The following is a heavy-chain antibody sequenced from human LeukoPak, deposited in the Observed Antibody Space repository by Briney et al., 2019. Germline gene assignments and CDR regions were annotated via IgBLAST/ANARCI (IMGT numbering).Heavy chain of an antibody. D-gene: IGHD3-9*01. CDR2: IYYSGST. CDR1: GGPISSYY. CDR3: ARLYFDWPDWYFDL. Sequence: SETLSLTCTVSGGPISSYYWSWIRQPPGKGLEWIGYIYYSGSTNYNPSLKSRVTISVDTSKSQFSLKLSSVAAADTAVCYCARLYFDWPDWYFDLWGRGTLVTVSS. V-gene: IGHV4-59*01. J-gene: IGHJ2*01.